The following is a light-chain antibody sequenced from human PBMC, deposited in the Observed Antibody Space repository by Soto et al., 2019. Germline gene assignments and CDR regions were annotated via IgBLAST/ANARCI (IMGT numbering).Light chain of an antibody. J-gene: IGKJ2*01. V-gene: IGKV1-5*03. CDR1: QRINNW. CDR2: KTS. CDR3: QQYNTYSYT. Sequence: IQMTQSPSTLSSSVGDRVTITCRASQRINNWLAWYQQRPGKAPKLLIYKTSTLDSGVPSRFRGSGSGTAFTLTISSLQPDDFAAYYCQQYNTYSYTFGQGTKLEIK.